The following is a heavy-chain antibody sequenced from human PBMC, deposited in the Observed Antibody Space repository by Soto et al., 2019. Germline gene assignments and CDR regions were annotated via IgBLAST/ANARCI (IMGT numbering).Heavy chain of an antibody. V-gene: IGHV3-66*01. D-gene: IGHD4-17*01. CDR1: GFTVSSNY. CDR2: IYSGGST. Sequence: EVQLVESGGGLVQPGGSLRLSCAASGFTVSSNYMSWVRQAPGKGLEWVSVIYSGGSTYYADSVKGRFTISRDNSKNTLYLQMNSLRAEDTAVYYCARTIDDYGDYFDSDYWGKGTLVTVSS. J-gene: IGHJ4*02. CDR3: ARTIDDYGDYFDSDY.